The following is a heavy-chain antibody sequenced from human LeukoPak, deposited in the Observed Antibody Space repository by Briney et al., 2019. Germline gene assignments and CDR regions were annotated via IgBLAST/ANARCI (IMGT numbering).Heavy chain of an antibody. V-gene: IGHV4-59*01. CDR3: ARGGLENGYHSNDGFDI. CDR2: IYYSGST. D-gene: IGHD3-22*01. Sequence: PSETLSLTCTVSGGSISGYYWSWIRQPPAKGLEWIGYIYYSGSTKYNPSLKSRVTMSVDTSRNQFSLKLSSVTAADTAVYYCARGGLENGYHSNDGFDIWGQGTMVTVSS. J-gene: IGHJ3*02. CDR1: GGSISGYY.